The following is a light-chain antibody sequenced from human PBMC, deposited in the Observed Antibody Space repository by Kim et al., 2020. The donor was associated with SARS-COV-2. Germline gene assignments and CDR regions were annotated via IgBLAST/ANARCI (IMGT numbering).Light chain of an antibody. J-gene: IGKJ1*01. CDR1: QSVSSY. V-gene: IGKV3-11*01. CDR3: QQRNNWPLWT. CDR2: DAS. Sequence: SPGERATLSCRASQSVSSYLAWYQQKPGQAPRLLIYDASNRATGIPARFSGSESGTDFTLTISSLEPEDSAVYYCQQRNNWPLWTFGQGTKVDIK.